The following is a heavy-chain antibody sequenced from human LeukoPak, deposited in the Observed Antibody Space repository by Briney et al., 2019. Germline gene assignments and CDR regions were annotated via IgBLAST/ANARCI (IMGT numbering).Heavy chain of an antibody. Sequence: GSLRLSCAASGFNFSNYWMHWVRQAPGGGLVLVSRINTDGTRTSYADSVKGRFTISRDNAKNTLYLQMNSLRAEDTAVYYCAREEKEGGGMDVWGQGTTVTVSS. V-gene: IGHV3-74*01. CDR3: AREEKEGGGMDV. CDR2: INTDGTRT. D-gene: IGHD1-26*01. CDR1: GFNFSNYW. J-gene: IGHJ6*02.